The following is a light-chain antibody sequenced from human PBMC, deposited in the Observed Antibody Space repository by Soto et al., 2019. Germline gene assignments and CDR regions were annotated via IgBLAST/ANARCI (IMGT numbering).Light chain of an antibody. CDR2: GAS. J-gene: IGKJ1*01. V-gene: IGKV3-20*01. Sequence: EVVMTQSPGTLSLSPGKSATLSCRASQSVSSSYLAWYQQKPGQAPGLLIYGASSRATGVPDRFSGSGSGTDFTLTISSLEPEDFAVYYCQQYVNSPVTFGQGTKVDIK. CDR3: QQYVNSPVT. CDR1: QSVSSSY.